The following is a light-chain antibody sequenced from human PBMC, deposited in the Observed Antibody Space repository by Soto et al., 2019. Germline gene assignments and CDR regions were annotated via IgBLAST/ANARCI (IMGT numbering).Light chain of an antibody. J-gene: IGLJ1*01. CDR2: DVS. CDR1: SSDVGGYNY. V-gene: IGLV2-11*01. Sequence: QSALTQPRSVSGSPGQSVTISCTGTSSDVGGYNYVSWYQQHPDRAPKLMIYDVSKRPSGVPDRFSGYKSGNTASLTISGLQAEDEADYYCCSYAGSYTFEVFGTGTKVTVL. CDR3: CSYAGSYTFEV.